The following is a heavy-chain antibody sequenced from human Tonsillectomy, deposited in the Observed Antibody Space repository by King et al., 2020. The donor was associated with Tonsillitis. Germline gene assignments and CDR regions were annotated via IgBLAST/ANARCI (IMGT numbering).Heavy chain of an antibody. CDR3: VRDKCFGGNSLYFHH. CDR1: GFTFSSYG. Sequence: VQLVESGGGVVQPGRSLRLSCAASGFTFSSYGMHWVRQAPGKGLEWVAGIYYDGSKKFYADSVKGRFTISRDNPESTLYLQMNSLRVEDTALFYCVRDKCFGGNSLYFHHWGQG. V-gene: IGHV3-33*08. J-gene: IGHJ1*01. CDR2: IYYDGSKK. D-gene: IGHD4-23*01.